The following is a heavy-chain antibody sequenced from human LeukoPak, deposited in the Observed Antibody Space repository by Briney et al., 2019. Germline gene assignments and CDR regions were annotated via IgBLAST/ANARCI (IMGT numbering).Heavy chain of an antibody. CDR3: AKGFVAVASAFDI. D-gene: IGHD6-19*01. CDR2: ISGSGGSR. Sequence: GGSXRLSCAASGFTFSSYAMSWVRQAPGKGLEWVSAISGSGGSRYYADYVKGRFTISREKSKKTMYVKMNSLRAEDTAVYYCAKGFVAVASAFDIWGQGTMVTVSS. J-gene: IGHJ3*02. V-gene: IGHV3-23*01. CDR1: GFTFSSYA.